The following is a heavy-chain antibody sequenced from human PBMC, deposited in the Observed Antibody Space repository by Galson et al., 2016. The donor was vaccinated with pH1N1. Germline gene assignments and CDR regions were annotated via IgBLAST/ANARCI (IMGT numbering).Heavy chain of an antibody. CDR2: IYWNDDK. CDR1: GFSLSTSGVG. V-gene: IGHV2-5*01. Sequence: PALVKPTQTLTLTCTFSGFSLSTSGVGVGWIRQPPGKALEWLALIYWNDDKRYSPSLKSRLTITKDTSKNQVVLTMTNMDPVDTATYYCAHSLHGVYVGWFDPWGQGTLVTVSS. CDR3: AHSLHGVYVGWFDP. D-gene: IGHD5/OR15-5a*01. J-gene: IGHJ5*02.